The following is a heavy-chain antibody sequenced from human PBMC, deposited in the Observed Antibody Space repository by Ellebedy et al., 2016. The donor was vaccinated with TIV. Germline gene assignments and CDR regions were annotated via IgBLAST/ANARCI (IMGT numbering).Heavy chain of an antibody. Sequence: GESLKISCVASDFAFSSFGMHWVRQAAGQGLEWVSTVGTDGDSYYADSVEGRFIISREDAKNSVYLQMDNLKTGDTATYYCARSAALGTPDNGLDVWGQGTQVTVSS. D-gene: IGHD5-24*01. CDR2: VGTDGDS. J-gene: IGHJ6*02. CDR1: DFAFSSFG. V-gene: IGHV3-13*04. CDR3: ARSAALGTPDNGLDV.